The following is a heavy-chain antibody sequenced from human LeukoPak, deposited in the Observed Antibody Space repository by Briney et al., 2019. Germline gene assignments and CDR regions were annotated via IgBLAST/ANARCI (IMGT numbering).Heavy chain of an antibody. J-gene: IGHJ6*02. Sequence: PGRSLRLSCAASGFTFSTYSLNWVRQAPGKGLEWVSYISSTGSAIYYVDSVKGRFTMSRDNAKNSLYLQMNSLRDDDTAVYYCARVRNYGLDVWGQGTTVTVSS. V-gene: IGHV3-48*02. CDR2: ISSTGSAI. CDR1: GFTFSTYS. CDR3: ARVRNYGLDV.